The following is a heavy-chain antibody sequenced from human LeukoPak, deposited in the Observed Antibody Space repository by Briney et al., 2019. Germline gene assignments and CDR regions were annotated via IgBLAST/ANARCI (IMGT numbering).Heavy chain of an antibody. CDR1: GGSISSYV. CDR2: IYYSGST. V-gene: IGHV4-59*08. Sequence: SESLSLTCTVCGGSISSYVWNWMRQPPGKRLEWVGYIYYSGSTNYNPSLKSRVTMSVDTSKNQFSLKLSSVTAADTALYYCARHLIREDYSSSSIGFDPWGQGTLVTVSS. D-gene: IGHD6-6*01. CDR3: ARHLIREDYSSSSIGFDP. J-gene: IGHJ5*02.